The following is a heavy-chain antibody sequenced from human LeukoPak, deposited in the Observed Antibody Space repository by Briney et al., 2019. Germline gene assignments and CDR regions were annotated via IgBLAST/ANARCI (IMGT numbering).Heavy chain of an antibody. CDR1: GFSFRGYG. CDR2: TSYDGSNK. Sequence: TGGSLRLSCAASGFSFRGYGMHWVRQAPGKGLEWVAVTSYDGSNKAYADSVKGRFTISRDNSKNTLFLQMDSLRTDDTAIYYCARGEYYYGMDVWGQGTTVTVSS. J-gene: IGHJ6*02. V-gene: IGHV3-30*03. D-gene: IGHD1-26*01. CDR3: ARGEYYYGMDV.